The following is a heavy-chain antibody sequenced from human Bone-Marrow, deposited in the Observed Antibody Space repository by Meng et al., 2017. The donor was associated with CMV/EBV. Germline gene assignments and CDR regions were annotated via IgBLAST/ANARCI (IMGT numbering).Heavy chain of an antibody. CDR1: GFTFSTYA. Sequence: GECLKISCGASGFTFSTYAMNWVRQAPGKGLEWVAVISYDGSSKYHADSVKGRFTISRDNSKNTLYLQMNSLREEDTAVYYCARGGIYYGLGWGQGTQVTVSS. V-gene: IGHV3-30*04. CDR2: ISYDGSSK. D-gene: IGHD3-10*01. J-gene: IGHJ4*02. CDR3: ARGGIYYGLG.